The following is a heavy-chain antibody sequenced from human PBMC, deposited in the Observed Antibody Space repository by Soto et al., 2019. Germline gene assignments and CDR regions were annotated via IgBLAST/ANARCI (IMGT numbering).Heavy chain of an antibody. Sequence: PGGSLRLSCAASGFTFSSYSMNWVRQAPGKGLEWVSSISSSSSYIYYADSVKGRFTISRDNAKNSLYLQMNSLRAEDTAVYYCAVIVVSDYYYYYGMDVWGQGTTVTVSS. D-gene: IGHD3-22*01. J-gene: IGHJ6*02. CDR2: ISSSSSYI. CDR1: GFTFSSYS. V-gene: IGHV3-21*01. CDR3: AVIVVSDYYYYYGMDV.